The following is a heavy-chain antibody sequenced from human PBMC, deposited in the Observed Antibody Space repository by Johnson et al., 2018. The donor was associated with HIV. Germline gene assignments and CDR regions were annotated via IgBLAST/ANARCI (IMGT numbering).Heavy chain of an antibody. V-gene: IGHV3-30*18. J-gene: IGHJ3*01. CDR3: AKIMSKWSVDDDAFDV. CDR2: TYYEGINK. D-gene: IGHD2-15*01. Sequence: QVQLVESGGGVVQPGRSLRLSCAASGFTFSSYAMHWVRQAPGKGLEWMALTYYEGINKYYADSVKGRFTISRDNTKNTLYLQMNSLRAEDTAVYYCAKIMSKWSVDDDAFDVWG. CDR1: GFTFSSYA.